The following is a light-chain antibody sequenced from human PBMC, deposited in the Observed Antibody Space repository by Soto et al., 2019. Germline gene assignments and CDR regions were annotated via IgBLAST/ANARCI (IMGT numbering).Light chain of an antibody. Sequence: EIVMTQSPATLSVSPRERATLSCRASQSVSSNLAWYQQKAGQAPRLLIYYASTRATGIPARFSGSGSGTDFTLTISSLQSEDFAVYYCQQYNNWPRTFGQGTKVEIK. CDR1: QSVSSN. CDR2: YAS. CDR3: QQYNNWPRT. J-gene: IGKJ1*01. V-gene: IGKV3-15*01.